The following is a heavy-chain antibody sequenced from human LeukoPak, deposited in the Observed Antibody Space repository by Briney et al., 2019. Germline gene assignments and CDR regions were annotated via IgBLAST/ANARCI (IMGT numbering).Heavy chain of an antibody. CDR1: GFTFRSYG. Sequence: GASVKVSCKASGFTFRSYGFNWMRQAPGQGLEWMGWINPNNGGTKYAQKFQGRVTMTRDTSTSTAYMEVSSLRSDDTAIYYCARDRDESGIYYGGPWDYYYYMDVWGTGTTVTVSS. J-gene: IGHJ6*03. V-gene: IGHV1-2*02. CDR2: INPNNGGT. CDR3: ARDRDESGIYYGGPWDYYYYMDV. D-gene: IGHD3-10*01.